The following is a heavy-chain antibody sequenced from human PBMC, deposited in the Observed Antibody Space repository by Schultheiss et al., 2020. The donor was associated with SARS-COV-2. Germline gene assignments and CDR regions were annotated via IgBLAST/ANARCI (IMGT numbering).Heavy chain of an antibody. CDR3: AKDRGIVATTALFF. Sequence: LVKVSCKASGGTFSSYAISWVRQAPGQGLEWMGGMIPISGTANYAQKFQGRVTITADESTSTAYMELSSLRSEDTAVYYCAKDRGIVATTALFFWGQGTLVTVSS. V-gene: IGHV1-69*13. D-gene: IGHD5-12*01. J-gene: IGHJ4*02. CDR1: GGTFSSYA. CDR2: MIPISGTA.